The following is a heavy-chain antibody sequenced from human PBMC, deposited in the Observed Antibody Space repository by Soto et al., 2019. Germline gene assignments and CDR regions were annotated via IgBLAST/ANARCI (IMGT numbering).Heavy chain of an antibody. D-gene: IGHD1-1*01. CDR2: IYPGDSGT. J-gene: IGHJ4*02. CDR3: ARRAASTAFYEF. CDR1: GFSFTSYW. V-gene: IGHV5-51*01. Sequence: GESLKISCKGSGFSFTSYWIGWVRQMPGKGLEWMGIIYPGDSGTRYSPSFQGQVTISADKSTNTAYLQWSSLKASDTAIYFCARRAASTAFYEFWAQGTLVTVSS.